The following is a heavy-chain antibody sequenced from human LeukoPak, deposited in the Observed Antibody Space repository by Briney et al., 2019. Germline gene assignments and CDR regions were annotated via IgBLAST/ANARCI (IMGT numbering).Heavy chain of an antibody. V-gene: IGHV1-46*01. CDR1: GYTFTIYY. CDR3: AALAVAGPFDY. CDR2: INPSGGST. Sequence: ASVKVSSKASGYTFTIYYMHWVRQAPGQGLEWMGIINPSGGSTSYAQKFQRRVTITRDTSTSTVYMELSSLRSEDTAVYYCAALAVAGPFDYWGQGTLVTVSS. J-gene: IGHJ4*02. D-gene: IGHD6-19*01.